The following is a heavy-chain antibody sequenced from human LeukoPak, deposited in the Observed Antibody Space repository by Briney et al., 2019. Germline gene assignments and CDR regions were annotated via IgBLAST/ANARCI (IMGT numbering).Heavy chain of an antibody. CDR3: ARSRQYYDFWSGSYYYYYMDV. D-gene: IGHD3-3*01. CDR1: GYTFTSYD. CDR2: MNPNSGNT. Sequence: ASVKVSCKASGYTFTSYDINWVRQATGQGLEWMGWMNPNSGNTGYAQKFQGRVTITRNTSISTAYMELSSLRSEDTAVYYCARSRQYYDFWSGSYYYYYMDVWGKGTTVTVSS. J-gene: IGHJ6*03. V-gene: IGHV1-8*03.